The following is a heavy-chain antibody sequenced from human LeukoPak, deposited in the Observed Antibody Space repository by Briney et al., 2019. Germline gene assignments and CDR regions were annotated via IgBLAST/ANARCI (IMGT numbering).Heavy chain of an antibody. CDR3: AKSETYRFDH. V-gene: IGHV3-48*02. J-gene: IGHJ4*02. Sequence: GGSLRLSCEASGFTFSSYSMNWVRQAPGKGLEWVSFIISSSTTIYYADSVKGRFTISRDNAKNSLYLQVNSLRDEDTAVYYCAKSETYRFDHWGQGTLVTVSS. CDR1: GFTFSSYS. CDR2: IISSSTTI. D-gene: IGHD3-3*01.